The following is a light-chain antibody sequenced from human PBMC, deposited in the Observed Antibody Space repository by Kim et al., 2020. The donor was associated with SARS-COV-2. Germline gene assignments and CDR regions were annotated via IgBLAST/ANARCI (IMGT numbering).Light chain of an antibody. CDR2: NTN. CDR3: ALYMGSAFWV. J-gene: IGLJ3*02. CDR1: SGSVSTGYY. Sequence: GGTVTLTCGFSSGSVSTGYYPSWHQQSPGQAPRTLMYNTNIRSSGVPDRFSGAILGNKAALTITGAQADDECDYYCALYMGSAFWVFGGGTQLTVL. V-gene: IGLV8-61*01.